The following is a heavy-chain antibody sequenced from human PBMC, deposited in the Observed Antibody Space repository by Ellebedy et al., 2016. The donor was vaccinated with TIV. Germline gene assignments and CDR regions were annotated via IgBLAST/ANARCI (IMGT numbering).Heavy chain of an antibody. J-gene: IGHJ6*02. D-gene: IGHD1-14*01. Sequence: AASVKVSCKASGYTFTGYYIHWVRQAPGQGLEWMGWINPKSGGTDYAQKFQGRVTMTRDTSTNTAYMELSRLRSDDTAVYYCARSKPNPAIYGMDVWGQGTTVTVSS. CDR3: ARSKPNPAIYGMDV. CDR1: GYTFTGYY. V-gene: IGHV1-2*02. CDR2: INPKSGGT.